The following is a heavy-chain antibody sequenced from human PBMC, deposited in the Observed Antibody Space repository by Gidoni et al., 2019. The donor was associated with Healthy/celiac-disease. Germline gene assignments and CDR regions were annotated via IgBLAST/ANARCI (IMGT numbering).Heavy chain of an antibody. D-gene: IGHD6-19*01. CDR3: AHAGSGWKLFDY. Sequence: QITLKESGPTLVKPTQTLTLTCTFSGFSLSTSGVGVGWIRQPPGKALEWLALIYWNDDKRYSPSLKSRLTITKDTSKNQVVLTMTNMDPVDTATYYCAHAGSGWKLFDYWGQGTLVTVSS. CDR1: GFSLSTSGVG. V-gene: IGHV2-5*01. CDR2: IYWNDDK. J-gene: IGHJ4*02.